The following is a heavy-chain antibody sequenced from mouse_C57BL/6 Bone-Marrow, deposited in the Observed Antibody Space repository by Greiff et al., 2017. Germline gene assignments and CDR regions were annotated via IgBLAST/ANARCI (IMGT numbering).Heavy chain of an antibody. CDR1: GFTFSSYA. CDR3: TREEGLEEGFAY. J-gene: IGHJ3*01. D-gene: IGHD3-3*01. V-gene: IGHV5-9-1*02. Sequence: EVMLVESGEGLVKPGGSLKLSCAASGFTFSSYAMSWVRQTPEKRLEWVAYISSGGDYIYYADTVKGRFTISRDNARNTLYLQMSSLKSEDTAMYYCTREEGLEEGFAYWGQGTLVTVSA. CDR2: ISSGGDYI.